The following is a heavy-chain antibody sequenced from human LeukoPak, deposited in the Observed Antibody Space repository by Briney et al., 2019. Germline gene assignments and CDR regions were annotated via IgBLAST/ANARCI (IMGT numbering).Heavy chain of an antibody. CDR1: GFTFSSYG. CDR2: IWYDGSNK. D-gene: IGHD4-17*01. CDR3: ARDYNYGDSNAFDI. J-gene: IGHJ3*02. Sequence: GGSLRLSCAASGFTFSSYGMHWVRQAPGKGLEWVAVIWYDGSNKYYADSVKGRFTISRDNSKNTLYLQMNSLRAEDTAVYYCARDYNYGDSNAFDIWGQGAMVTVSS. V-gene: IGHV3-33*01.